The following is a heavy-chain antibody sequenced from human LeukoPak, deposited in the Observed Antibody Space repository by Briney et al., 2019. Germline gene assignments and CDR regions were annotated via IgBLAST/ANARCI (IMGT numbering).Heavy chain of an antibody. J-gene: IGHJ4*02. Sequence: PSETLSLTCTLSGGSNCGYYWSWVRQSPEKGLEWIAYIYSSGTTNYNPSLKSRVTISVDTSQNQFSLKVNSVTAADTAVYYCARHLGHSDSALDCWGQGTLVTVSS. CDR3: ARHLGHSDSALDC. CDR2: IYSSGTT. V-gene: IGHV4-59*08. D-gene: IGHD4-11*01. CDR1: GGSNCGYY.